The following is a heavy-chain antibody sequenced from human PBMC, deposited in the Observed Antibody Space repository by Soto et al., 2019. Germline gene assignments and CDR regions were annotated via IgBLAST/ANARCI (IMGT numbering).Heavy chain of an antibody. D-gene: IGHD5-18*01. CDR1: GFTFSSYA. Sequence: GGSLRLSCAASGFTFSSYAMSWVRQAPGKGLEWVSAISGSGGSTYYADSVKGRFTISRDNSKNTLYLQMNSLRAEDTTADYYATSALLWLPVYWGQRPLVTVSS. V-gene: IGHV3-23*01. CDR2: ISGSGGST. CDR3: ATSALLWLPVY. J-gene: IGHJ4*02.